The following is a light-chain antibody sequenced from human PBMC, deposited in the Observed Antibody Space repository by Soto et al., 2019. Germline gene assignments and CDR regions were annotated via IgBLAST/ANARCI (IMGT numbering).Light chain of an antibody. V-gene: IGKV1-27*01. J-gene: IGKJ1*01. CDR1: QGISNY. CDR2: AAS. Sequence: DIPMTQSPSSLSASVGDRVTITCRASQGISNYLAWYQQKPGKVPKLLIYAASTLQSGVPSRFSGSGSGTDFTLTISSLQPEDVATYYCQKYNSAPHVTFGQGTKVEIK. CDR3: QKYNSAPHVT.